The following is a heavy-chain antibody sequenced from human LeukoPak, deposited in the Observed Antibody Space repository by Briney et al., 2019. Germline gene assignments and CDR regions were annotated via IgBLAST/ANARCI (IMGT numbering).Heavy chain of an antibody. V-gene: IGHV3-30*01. CDR1: RFTFSRNV. J-gene: IGHJ6*03. CDR2: ISYDGNNK. D-gene: IGHD3-10*01. CDR3: ARGGIPTGPYYYFYYMDV. Sequence: PGSSLRLSCAASRFTFSRNVMHWVRQAPGKGLEWVALISYDGNNKFYADSVKGRFTISRDNSRNTLYLQMNSLRGEDAAVYSCARGGIPTGPYYYFYYMDVWGKGTAVTVSS.